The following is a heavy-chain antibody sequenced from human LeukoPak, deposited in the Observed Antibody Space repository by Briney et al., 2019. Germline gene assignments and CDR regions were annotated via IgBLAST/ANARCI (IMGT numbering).Heavy chain of an antibody. CDR3: ARPTYYDNRGYYY. CDR1: GDSISRSNFY. Sequence: PSETLSLTCTVSGDSISRSNFYWGWIRQPPGKGLEWVGSVHYSGSTYYNPSLKSRVTISVDTSKNQFSLKLTSVTAADTAVYYCARPTYYDNRGYYYWGQGTLVTVSS. V-gene: IGHV4-39*01. CDR2: VHYSGST. D-gene: IGHD3-22*01. J-gene: IGHJ4*02.